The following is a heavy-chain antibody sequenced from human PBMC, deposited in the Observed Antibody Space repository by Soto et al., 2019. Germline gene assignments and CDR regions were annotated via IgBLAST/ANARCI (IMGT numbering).Heavy chain of an antibody. CDR2: TYYSGST. V-gene: IGHV4-30-4*01. J-gene: IGHJ6*02. CDR1: GGSISSGDYY. Sequence: SETLSLTCTVSGGSISSGDYYWSWIRQPPGKGLEWIGYTYYSGSTYYNPSLKSRVTISVDTSKNQFSLKLSSVTAADTAVYYCARGSGGYDFWSGYLSRGMDVWGQGTTVTVSS. D-gene: IGHD3-3*01. CDR3: ARGSGGYDFWSGYLSRGMDV.